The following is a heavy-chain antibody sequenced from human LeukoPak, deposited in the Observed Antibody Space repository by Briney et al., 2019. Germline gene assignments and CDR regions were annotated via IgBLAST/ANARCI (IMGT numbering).Heavy chain of an antibody. V-gene: IGHV4-39*01. Sequence: SETLSLTCTVSGGSIIGSTPYWGWIRQPPGKGLDWIGIINYSGSTYYNPSLRSRVTISVDTSKNQFSLKLNSVTASDTAVYYCARGYDYWDQGTLVTVSS. CDR2: INYSGST. CDR1: GGSIIGSTPY. J-gene: IGHJ4*02. CDR3: ARGYDY. D-gene: IGHD3-22*01.